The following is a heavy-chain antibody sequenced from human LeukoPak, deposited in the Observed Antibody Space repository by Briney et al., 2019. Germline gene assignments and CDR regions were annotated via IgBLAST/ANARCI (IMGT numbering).Heavy chain of an antibody. J-gene: IGHJ4*02. CDR3: ARRAGAYSHPYDY. D-gene: IGHD4/OR15-4a*01. CDR2: ISNSGGST. CDR1: GFTFNTYT. V-gene: IGHV3-23*01. Sequence: GGSLRLSCAASGFTFNTYTMYWVRQAPGKGLEWVSGISNSGGSTYYADSVKGRFTISRDNSKNTLYLQMNSLRAEDTAVYYCARRAGAYSHPYDYWGQGTLVTVSS.